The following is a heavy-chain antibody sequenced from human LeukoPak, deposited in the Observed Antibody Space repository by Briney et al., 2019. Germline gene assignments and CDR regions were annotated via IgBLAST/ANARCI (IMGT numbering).Heavy chain of an antibody. CDR1: GGSISAYY. CDR2: IYYSGST. V-gene: IGHV4-59*01. CDR3: ARDRQLYYGTVRYFDY. D-gene: IGHD3-10*01. Sequence: SETLSLTCIVSGGSISAYYWSWIRQPPGKGLEWIGYIYYSGSTNYNPSLKSRVTISVDTARNQFSLKLTSVTAADTAVYYCARDRQLYYGTVRYFDYWGQGTLVTVSS. J-gene: IGHJ4*02.